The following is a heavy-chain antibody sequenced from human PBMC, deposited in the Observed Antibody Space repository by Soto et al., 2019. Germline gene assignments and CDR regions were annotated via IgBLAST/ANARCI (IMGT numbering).Heavy chain of an antibody. CDR2: IIPIFGTA. Sequence: SVKVSCKASGGTFSSYAISWVRQAPGQGLEWMGGIIPIFGTANYAQKFQGRVTITADESTSTAYMELSSLRSEDTAVYYCAREIACSGGSCYSDDAFDIWGQGTMVTVSS. CDR1: GGTFSSYA. D-gene: IGHD2-15*01. CDR3: AREIACSGGSCYSDDAFDI. J-gene: IGHJ3*02. V-gene: IGHV1-69*13.